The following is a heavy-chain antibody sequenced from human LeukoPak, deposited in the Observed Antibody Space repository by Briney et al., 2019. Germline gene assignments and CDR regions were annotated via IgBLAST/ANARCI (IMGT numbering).Heavy chain of an antibody. V-gene: IGHV3-23*01. CDR1: GFTFSSYA. D-gene: IGHD6-19*01. CDR2: MSASDAGT. CDR3: AKGSAVADIYFDY. Sequence: GGSLRLSCAAAGFTFSSYAMSWVRQGPGKGLEWVSTMSASDAGTYYADSVKGRFTISRDNSKNTLYLQMNSLRAEDTAVYYCAKGSAVADIYFDYWGQGTLVTVSS. J-gene: IGHJ4*02.